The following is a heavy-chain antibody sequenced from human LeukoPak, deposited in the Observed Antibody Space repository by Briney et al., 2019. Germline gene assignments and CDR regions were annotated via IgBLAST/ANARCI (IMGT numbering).Heavy chain of an antibody. CDR3: AREYCNAGICYAYFDY. D-gene: IGHD2-15*01. J-gene: IGHJ4*02. Sequence: ASVKVSCKASGYTFTGYYIHWVRQAPGQGLEWMGQINPNSGDTGYAQKFQGRVTMTRDTSISTAYMELTRLRSDDTAVYYCAREYCNAGICYAYFDYWGQGTLVTVSS. CDR1: GYTFTGYY. CDR2: INPNSGDT. V-gene: IGHV1-2*06.